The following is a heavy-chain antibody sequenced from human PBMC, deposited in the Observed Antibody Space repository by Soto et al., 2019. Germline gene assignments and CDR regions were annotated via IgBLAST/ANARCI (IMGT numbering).Heavy chain of an antibody. V-gene: IGHV2-5*08. J-gene: IGHJ5*02. Sequence: TLPLPGTLSRGCIIFCAHYWSWICHHPVKPLEWLALICWHDDKRYSPSLKSTFTITKDTSKNQGGLTMTYMDHEDSFPYYCAHSRHSSSWYPAPKCDPWGQGTLVTVCS. CDR3: AHSRHSSSWYPAPKCDP. CDR2: ICWHDDK. D-gene: IGHD6-13*01. CDR1: RGCIIFCAHY.